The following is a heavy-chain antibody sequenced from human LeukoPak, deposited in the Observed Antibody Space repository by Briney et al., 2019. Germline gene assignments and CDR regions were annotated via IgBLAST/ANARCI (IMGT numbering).Heavy chain of an antibody. CDR2: INPNSGGT. V-gene: IGHV1-2*02. CDR1: GYTFNSYA. Sequence: GASVKVSCKASGYTFNSYAITWVRQAPGQGLEWMGWINPNSGGTNYAQKFQGRVTMTRDTSISTAYMELSRLRSDDTAVYYCARGERWVYYYYMDVWGKGTTVTVSS. CDR3: ARGERWVYYYYMDV. J-gene: IGHJ6*03. D-gene: IGHD5-24*01.